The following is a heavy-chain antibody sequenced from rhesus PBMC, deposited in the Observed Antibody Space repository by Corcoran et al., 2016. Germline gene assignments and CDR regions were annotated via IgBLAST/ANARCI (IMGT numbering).Heavy chain of an antibody. CDR1: GGALSSSNG. D-gene: IGHD5-12*01. Sequence: QVQLQESGPGLVKPSETLSLTCAVSGGALSSSNGWSWIRQSPGEGRELIGYLYGGGVNTRTNPSRKILVTLSTDTSKSQCSLKMSSVSAADPAVYVCARRGYSYSFDYWGQGVLVTVSS. CDR2: LYGGGVNT. CDR3: ARRGYSYSFDY. J-gene: IGHJ4*01. V-gene: IGHV4-93*02.